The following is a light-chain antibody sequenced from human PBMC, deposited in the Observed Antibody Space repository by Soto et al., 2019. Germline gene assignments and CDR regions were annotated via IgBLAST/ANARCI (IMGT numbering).Light chain of an antibody. CDR1: QSVDTM. J-gene: IGKJ2*01. CDR2: ETS. Sequence: EIVLTQSPATLSLSAGERVTLSCRSSQSVDTMVAWYQQQVGRTPRLLIYETSSRASGVPARFSGSGSGTAVTLTISRLEPEDFAIYFCQVRSDWPTFKYTFGQGTKLEVK. V-gene: IGKV3-11*01. CDR3: QVRSDWPTFKYT.